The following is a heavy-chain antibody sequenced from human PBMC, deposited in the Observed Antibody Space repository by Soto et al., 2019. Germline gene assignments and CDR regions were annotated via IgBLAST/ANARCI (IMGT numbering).Heavy chain of an antibody. CDR3: ARVPTYYDYIWGSYRPLYYFDY. Sequence: GGSLRLSCAASGFHFSDYYMSWIRQAPGKGLEWVSYISSSGSTIYYADSVKGRFTISRDNAKNSLYLQMNSLRAEDTAVYYCARVPTYYDYIWGSYRPLYYFDYWGQGTLVTVSS. D-gene: IGHD3-16*02. CDR2: ISSSGSTI. CDR1: GFHFSDYY. V-gene: IGHV3-11*01. J-gene: IGHJ4*02.